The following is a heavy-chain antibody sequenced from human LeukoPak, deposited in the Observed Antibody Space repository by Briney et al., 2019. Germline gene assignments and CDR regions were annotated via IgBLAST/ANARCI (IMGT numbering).Heavy chain of an antibody. D-gene: IGHD3-22*01. CDR2: IYSGGST. J-gene: IGHJ3*02. Sequence: PGGSLRLSCAVSGLTFNNYAMSWVRQAPGKGLEWVSVIYSGGSTYYADSVKGRFIISRDTSKNTLSLQMNSLRAEDAAIYYCAKGYYDSSGYTYAFDIWGQGTMVTVSS. V-gene: IGHV3-23*03. CDR1: GLTFNNYA. CDR3: AKGYYDSSGYTYAFDI.